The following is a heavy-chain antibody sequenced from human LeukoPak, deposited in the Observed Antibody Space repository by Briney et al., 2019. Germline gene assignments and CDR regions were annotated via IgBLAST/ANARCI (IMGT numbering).Heavy chain of an antibody. CDR2: ISSSSSYI. CDR1: GFTFSSYS. CDR3: ARDLKTTVTTHNWFDP. D-gene: IGHD4-11*01. J-gene: IGHJ5*02. V-gene: IGHV3-21*01. Sequence: PGGSLRLSCAASGFTFSSYSMNWVRQAPGKGLEWVSSISSSSSYIYYADSVKGRFTISRDNAKNSLYLQMNSLRAEDTAVYYCARDLKTTVTTHNWFDPWGQGTLVTVSS.